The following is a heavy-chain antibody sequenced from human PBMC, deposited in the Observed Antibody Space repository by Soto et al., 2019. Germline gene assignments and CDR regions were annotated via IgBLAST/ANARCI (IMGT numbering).Heavy chain of an antibody. CDR2: ILGDSGYT. D-gene: IGHD2-2*02. CDR1: GFTFSDYY. CDR3: ARWGCSSTSCYTKHNWFDP. Sequence: GGSLRLSCAASGFTFSDYYMAWIRQAPGKGLEWVSYILGDSGYTNYADSVKGRFTISRDNAKNSLYLQMNSLRAEDTAVYYCARWGCSSTSCYTKHNWFDPWGQGALGTVS. V-gene: IGHV3-11*06. J-gene: IGHJ5*02.